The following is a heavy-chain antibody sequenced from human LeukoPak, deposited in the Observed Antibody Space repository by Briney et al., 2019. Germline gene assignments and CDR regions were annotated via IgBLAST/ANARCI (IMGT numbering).Heavy chain of an antibody. CDR3: ARDWGSYCSSTSCYTRLTYYFDY. Sequence: GGSLRLSCAASGFTFSSYWMSSVRQAPGKGLEWVANIKQDGSEKYYVDSVKGRFTIPRDNAKNSLYLQMNSLRAEDTAVYYCARDWGSYCSSTSCYTRLTYYFDYWGQGTLVTVSS. CDR2: IKQDGSEK. D-gene: IGHD2-2*02. CDR1: GFTFSSYW. V-gene: IGHV3-7*01. J-gene: IGHJ4*02.